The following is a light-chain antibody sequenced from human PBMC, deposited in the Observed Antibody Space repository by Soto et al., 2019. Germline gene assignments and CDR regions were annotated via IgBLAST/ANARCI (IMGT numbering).Light chain of an antibody. CDR3: QQSYSTPQT. Sequence: MQVTQSPSSVSASLGDGVTITFRASQDIAAYLAWYQHKPGRAPELLIHAASSLQSGVPSRFSGSGSGTDFTLTISSLQPEDFATYYCQQSYSTPQTFGQGTKVDIK. CDR1: QDIAAY. CDR2: AAS. J-gene: IGKJ1*01. V-gene: IGKV1-39*01.